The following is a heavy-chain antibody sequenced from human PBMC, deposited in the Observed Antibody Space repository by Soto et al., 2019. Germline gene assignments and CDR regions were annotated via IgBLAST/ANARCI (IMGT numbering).Heavy chain of an antibody. CDR2: ISGSGGST. CDR1: GFTFSSYA. CDR3: AKDLRSGYCSGGSCYSGYYYYYYMDV. Sequence: GGSLRLSCAASGFTFSSYAMSWVRQAPGKGLEWVSAISGSGGSTYYADSVKGRFTISRDNSKNTLYLQMNSLRAEDTAVYYCAKDLRSGYCSGGSCYSGYYYYYYMDVWGKGTTVTVSS. J-gene: IGHJ6*03. V-gene: IGHV3-23*01. D-gene: IGHD2-15*01.